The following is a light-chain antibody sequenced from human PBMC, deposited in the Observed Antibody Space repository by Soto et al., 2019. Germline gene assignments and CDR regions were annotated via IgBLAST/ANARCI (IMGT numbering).Light chain of an antibody. V-gene: IGKV3-11*01. CDR3: QQRSNWPPH. Sequence: EIVLTQSPATLSLSPGERATLSCRASQSVSSNLAWYQHKPGRAPRLLIYDASNRATGIPARFSGSGSGTDFTLTITSLEPADFAVYYCQQRSNWPPHFGGGTKVEIK. J-gene: IGKJ4*01. CDR1: QSVSSN. CDR2: DAS.